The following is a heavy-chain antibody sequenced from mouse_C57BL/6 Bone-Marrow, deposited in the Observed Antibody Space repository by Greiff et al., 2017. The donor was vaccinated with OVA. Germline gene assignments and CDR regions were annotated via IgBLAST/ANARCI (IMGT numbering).Heavy chain of an antibody. Sequence: QVQLQQPGAELVKPGASVKLSCKASGYTFTSYWMQWVKQRPGQGLEWIGEIDPSDSYTNYNQKFKGKSTLTVDKSSSTAYMQLSSLTSEDSAVYYCARRDFFDYWGQGTTLTVSS. CDR1: GYTFTSYW. V-gene: IGHV1-50*01. CDR2: IDPSDSYT. CDR3: ARRDFFDY. J-gene: IGHJ2*01.